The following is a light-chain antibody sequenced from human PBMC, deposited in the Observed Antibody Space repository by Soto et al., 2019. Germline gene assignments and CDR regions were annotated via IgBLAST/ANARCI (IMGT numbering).Light chain of an antibody. CDR3: SSYTSSSTLV. Sequence: QSALTQPASVSGSPGQSSTISCTGTSSDVGGYNYVSWYQQHPGKAPNLMIYEVSNRPSGVSNRFSGSKSGNTASLTISGLQAEDEADYYCSSYTSSSTLVFVTGTKVTVL. J-gene: IGLJ1*01. V-gene: IGLV2-14*01. CDR2: EVS. CDR1: SSDVGGYNY.